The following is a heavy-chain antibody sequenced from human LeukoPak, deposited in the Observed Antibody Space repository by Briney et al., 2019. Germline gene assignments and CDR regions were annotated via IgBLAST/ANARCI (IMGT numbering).Heavy chain of an antibody. V-gene: IGHV3-30-3*01. CDR2: ISYDGSNK. Sequence: AGGSLRLSCAASGFTFSSYAMHWVRQAPGKGLEWVAVISYDGSNKYYADSVKGRFTISRDNSKNTLYLQMNSLRAEDTAVYYCARVDPRLPEQPFGYWGQGTLVTVSS. CDR3: ARVDPRLPEQPFGY. J-gene: IGHJ4*02. D-gene: IGHD1/OR15-1a*01. CDR1: GFTFSSYA.